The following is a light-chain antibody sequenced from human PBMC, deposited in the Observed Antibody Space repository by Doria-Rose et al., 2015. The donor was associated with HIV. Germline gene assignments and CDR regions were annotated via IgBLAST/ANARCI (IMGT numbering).Light chain of an antibody. V-gene: IGKV2D-29*02. CDR1: QSLVNSDGKTY. CDR3: MQTILLPFT. J-gene: IGKJ3*01. Sequence: EIVLTQSPLSLSVTPGQPASISCRSSQSLVNSDGKTYLYWYLQKSGQSPQLLIYEVSNRFSGGPDRFSGSGSGTDFTLKISRVEPEDFGFYYCMQTILLPFTFGPGTTVDIK. CDR2: EVS.